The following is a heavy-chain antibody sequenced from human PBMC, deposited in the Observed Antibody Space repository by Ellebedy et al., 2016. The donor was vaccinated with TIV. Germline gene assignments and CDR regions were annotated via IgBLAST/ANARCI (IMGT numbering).Heavy chain of an antibody. D-gene: IGHD3-9*01. CDR3: ARHRPYYDIMTGPGWFDP. CDR1: GFTFSSHG. Sequence: GGSLRLSCGASGFTFSSHGMNWVRQAPGKGLEWVSYISYSSSPIYYADSVKGRFTISRDNAKNSMYLQMNSLRDEDTAVYYCARHRPYYDIMTGPGWFDPWGQGILVTVSS. J-gene: IGHJ5*02. CDR2: ISYSSSPI. V-gene: IGHV3-48*02.